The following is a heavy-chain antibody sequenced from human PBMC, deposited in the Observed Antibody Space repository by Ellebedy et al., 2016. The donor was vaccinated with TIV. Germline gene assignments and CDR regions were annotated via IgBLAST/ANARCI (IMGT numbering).Heavy chain of an antibody. CDR1: GFTFSSYG. CDR3: ARGTAYNSGWSGDFDY. J-gene: IGHJ4*02. V-gene: IGHV3-30*03. Sequence: GGSLRLXXAASGFTFSSYGMHWVRQAPGKGLEWVAVISYDGSNKYYADSVKGRFTISRDNSKNTLYLQMNCLRGEDTAVYYCARGTAYNSGWSGDFDYWGQGTLVTVSS. CDR2: ISYDGSNK. D-gene: IGHD6-19*01.